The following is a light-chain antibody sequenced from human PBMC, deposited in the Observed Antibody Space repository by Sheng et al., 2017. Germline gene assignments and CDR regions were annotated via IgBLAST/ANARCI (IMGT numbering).Light chain of an antibody. J-gene: IGKJ1*01. CDR1: QSVSTSY. CDR3: QQYGSSPRT. V-gene: IGKV3-20*01. Sequence: EIVLTQSPGTLSVSPGERATLSCRASQSVSTSYLAWYQQKPGQAPRLLLYAGSSRATGIPDRFSGSGSGTEFTLTISRLEPEDFAVYYCQQYGSSPRTFGQGTKVEIK. CDR2: AGS.